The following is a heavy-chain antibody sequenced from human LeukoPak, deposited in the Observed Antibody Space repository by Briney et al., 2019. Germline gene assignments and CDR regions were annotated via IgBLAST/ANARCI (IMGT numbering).Heavy chain of an antibody. CDR2: INTNTGNP. D-gene: IGHD3-3*01. CDR3: AREVAQYYDFWSGYYYYYGMDV. Sequence: GASVKVSCKASGYTFTSYAMNWVRQAPGQGLEWMGWINTNTGNPTYAQGFTGRFVFSLDTSVSTAYLQISSLKAEDTAMYYCAREVAQYYDFWSGYYYYYGMDVWGQGTTVTVSS. CDR1: GYTFTSYA. J-gene: IGHJ6*02. V-gene: IGHV7-4-1*02.